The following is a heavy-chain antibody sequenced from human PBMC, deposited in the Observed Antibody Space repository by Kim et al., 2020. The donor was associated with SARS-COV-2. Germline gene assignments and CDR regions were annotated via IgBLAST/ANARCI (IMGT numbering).Heavy chain of an antibody. D-gene: IGHD1-1*01. CDR1: GYIFTSHYD. J-gene: IGHJ4*02. Sequence: ASVKVSCKASGYIFTSHYDINWVRQASGQGLEWMGWVNPNSGATGSAQKFQARLTMTRDISVNPAYMELTSLTSEDSAVYYCARSGTGDAIHSWGQGTLVTVSS. CDR2: VNPNSGAT. V-gene: IGHV1-8*01. CDR3: ARSGTGDAIHS.